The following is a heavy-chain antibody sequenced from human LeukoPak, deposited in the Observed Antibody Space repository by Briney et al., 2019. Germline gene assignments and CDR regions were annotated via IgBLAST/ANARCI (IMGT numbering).Heavy chain of an antibody. Sequence: GGSLRLSCAASGFTFSSYSMNWVRQAPGKGLEWVSFISSSSSYIYYADSVKGRFTISRDNATNSLYLQMNSLRAEDTAVYYCARGEYGSGSYHIDYWGQGTLVTVSS. CDR3: ARGEYGSGSYHIDY. CDR1: GFTFSSYS. J-gene: IGHJ4*02. D-gene: IGHD3-10*01. V-gene: IGHV3-21*01. CDR2: ISSSSSYI.